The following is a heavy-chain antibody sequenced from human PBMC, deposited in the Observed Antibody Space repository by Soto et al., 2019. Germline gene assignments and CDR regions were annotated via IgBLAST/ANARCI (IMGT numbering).Heavy chain of an antibody. CDR1: GGTFSSYA. Sequence: QVPLVQSGAEVKKPGSSVKVSCKASGGTFSSYAISWVRQAPGQGLEWMGGIIPIFGTANYAQKFQGRVTITADKSTSTAYMELSSLRSEDTAVYYCARDRAGTTLKAFDIWGQGTMVTVSS. CDR3: ARDRAGTTLKAFDI. D-gene: IGHD1-1*01. CDR2: IIPIFGTA. V-gene: IGHV1-69*06. J-gene: IGHJ3*02.